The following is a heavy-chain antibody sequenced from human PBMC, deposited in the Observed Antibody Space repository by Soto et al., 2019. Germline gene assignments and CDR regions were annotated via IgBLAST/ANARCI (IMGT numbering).Heavy chain of an antibody. D-gene: IGHD3-3*01. V-gene: IGHV4-31*03. CDR1: GGSISSGGYY. CDR2: IYYSGST. Sequence: SETLSLTCTVSGGSISSGGYYWSWIRQHPGKGLEWIGYIYYSGSTYYNPSLKSRVTISVDTSKNQFSLKLSSVTAADTAVYYCARGVVADDFWSGYSDYWGQGTLVTVSS. J-gene: IGHJ4*02. CDR3: ARGVVADDFWSGYSDY.